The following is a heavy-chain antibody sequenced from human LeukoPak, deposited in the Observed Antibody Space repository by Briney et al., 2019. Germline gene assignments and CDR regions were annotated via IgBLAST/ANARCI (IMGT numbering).Heavy chain of an antibody. J-gene: IGHJ5*02. D-gene: IGHD6-13*01. CDR1: GGSISCGGYS. V-gene: IGHV4-30-2*01. CDR2: IYHSGST. CDR3: ARDTSSSWYRGWFDP. Sequence: PSETLSLTCAVSGGSISCGGYSWSWIRQPPGKGLEWIGYIYHSGSTYYNPSLKSRVTISVDRSKNQFSLKLSSVTAADTAVYYCARDTSSSWYRGWFDPWGQGTLVTVSS.